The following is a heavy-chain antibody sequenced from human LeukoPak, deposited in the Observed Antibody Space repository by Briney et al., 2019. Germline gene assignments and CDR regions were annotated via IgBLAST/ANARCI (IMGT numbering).Heavy chain of an antibody. CDR2: ISSSSSTI. V-gene: IGHV3-48*01. CDR3: ARIRYSYYFDY. D-gene: IGHD1-1*01. Sequence: GGSLRLSCAASGFTFSSYSMNWVRQAPGKGLEWVSYISSSSSTIYYADSVKGRFTISRDNSKNTLYLQMNSLRAEDTAVYYCARIRYSYYFDYWGQGTLVTVSS. CDR1: GFTFSSYS. J-gene: IGHJ4*02.